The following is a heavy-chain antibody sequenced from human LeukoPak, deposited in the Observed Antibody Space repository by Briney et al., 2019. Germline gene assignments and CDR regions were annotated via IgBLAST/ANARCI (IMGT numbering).Heavy chain of an antibody. J-gene: IGHJ4*02. CDR3: ARDLGDYVWGSYRLHKPYY. CDR2: ISAYNGNT. D-gene: IGHD3-16*02. Sequence: ASVKVSCKASGYTFTSYGISWVRQAPGQGLEWMGWISAYNGNTNYAQKLQGRVTMTTDTSTSTAYMELRSLRSDDTAVYYCARDLGDYVWGSYRLHKPYYWGQGTLVTVSS. V-gene: IGHV1-18*01. CDR1: GYTFTSYG.